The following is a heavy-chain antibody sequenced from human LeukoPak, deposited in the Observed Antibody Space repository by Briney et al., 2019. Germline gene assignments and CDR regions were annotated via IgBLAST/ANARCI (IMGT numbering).Heavy chain of an antibody. CDR1: GFTFSSYS. Sequence: GGSLRLSCAASGFTFSSYSMNWVRQAPGKGLEWVSSISSSSSCIYYADSVKGRFTISRDNAKNSLYLQMNSLRAEDTAVYYCARDSEQNHDYGDYPDYWGQGTLVTVSS. CDR3: ARDSEQNHDYGDYPDY. V-gene: IGHV3-21*01. D-gene: IGHD4-17*01. CDR2: ISSSSSCI. J-gene: IGHJ4*02.